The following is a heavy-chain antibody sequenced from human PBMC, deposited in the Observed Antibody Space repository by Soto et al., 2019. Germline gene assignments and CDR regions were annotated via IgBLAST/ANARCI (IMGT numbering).Heavy chain of an antibody. D-gene: IGHD2-21*02. CDR2: INAGNGNT. CDR3: ARSIVVVTALDY. V-gene: IGHV1-3*05. J-gene: IGHJ4*02. Sequence: QVQLVQSGAEEKKPGASVKVSCKASGYTFTSYAMHWVRQAPGQRLEWMGWINAGNGNTKHSQKFQGRVTITRDTSASTAYMELSSLRSEDTAVYYCARSIVVVTALDYWGQGPLVTVSS. CDR1: GYTFTSYA.